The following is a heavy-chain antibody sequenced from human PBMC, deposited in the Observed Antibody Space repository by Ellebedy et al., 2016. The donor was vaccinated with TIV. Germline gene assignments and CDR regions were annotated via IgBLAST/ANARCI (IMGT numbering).Heavy chain of an antibody. Sequence: AASVKVSCKASGGTFSSYAISWVRQAPGQGLEWMGRIIPILGIANYAQKFHGRVTITADKSTSTAYMELSSLRSEDTAVYYCARVSRDTAMDDYYYYGMDVWGQGTTVTVSS. CDR2: IIPILGIA. CDR3: ARVSRDTAMDDYYYYGMDV. D-gene: IGHD5-18*01. CDR1: GGTFSSYA. J-gene: IGHJ6*02. V-gene: IGHV1-69*04.